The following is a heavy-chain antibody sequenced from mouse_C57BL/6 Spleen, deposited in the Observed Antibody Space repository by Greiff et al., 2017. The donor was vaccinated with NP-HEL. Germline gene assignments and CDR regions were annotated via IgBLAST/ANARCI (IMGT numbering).Heavy chain of an antibody. CDR3: ARDYYGSSYLPYFDV. Sequence: VQLQQSGAELVRPGASVKLSCKASGYTFTDYYINWVKQRPGQGLEWIARIYPGSGNTYYNEKFKGKATLTAEKSSSTAYMQLSSLTSEDSAVYFCARDYYGSSYLPYFDVWGTGTTVTVSS. V-gene: IGHV1-76*01. J-gene: IGHJ1*03. CDR2: IYPGSGNT. CDR1: GYTFTDYY. D-gene: IGHD1-1*01.